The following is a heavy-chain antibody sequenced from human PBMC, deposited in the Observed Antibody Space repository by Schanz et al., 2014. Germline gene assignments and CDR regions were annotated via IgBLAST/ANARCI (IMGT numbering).Heavy chain of an antibody. CDR2: ISYSGST. CDR1: GGSVSSGGDY. V-gene: IGHV4-31*03. D-gene: IGHD4-17*01. CDR3: ARDRGHGDLPGDI. J-gene: IGHJ3*02. Sequence: QVQLQESGPGLVKPSQTLSLTCTVSGGSVSSGGDYWSWIRQHPGKGLEWIGFISYSGSTYYNPSIKSRVTISGDASKNQCSLSPSSAAAAYTAVYHCARDRGHGDLPGDIWGQGTMVTVSS.